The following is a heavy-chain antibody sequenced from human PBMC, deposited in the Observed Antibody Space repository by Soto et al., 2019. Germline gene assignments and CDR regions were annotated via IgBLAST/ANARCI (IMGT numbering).Heavy chain of an antibody. CDR3: ARASTPAGSCYPY. Sequence: PSETLSLTCTVSGGSISGGNYYWRWIRQDPGKGLERIGYIYYSGSTYYNPSLKSRVTISVDTSKNRFSLKLSSVTAADTAVYYCARASTPAGSCYPYRGQRTLVTVSS. J-gene: IGHJ4*02. V-gene: IGHV4-31*03. CDR2: IYYSGST. D-gene: IGHD2-15*01. CDR1: GGSISGGNYY.